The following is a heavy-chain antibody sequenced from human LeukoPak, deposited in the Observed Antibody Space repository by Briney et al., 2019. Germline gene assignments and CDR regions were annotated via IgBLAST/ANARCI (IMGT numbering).Heavy chain of an antibody. CDR1: GFTFSSYG. J-gene: IGHJ4*02. V-gene: IGHV3-33*01. CDR2: IWYDGSNK. D-gene: IGHD6-19*01. Sequence: GGSLRLSCAASGFTFSSYGMHWVRQAPGKGLEWVAVIWYDGSNKYYADSVKGRFTISRDNSKNTLYLQMNSLRAEDTAVYYCARAGGYSSGWYPYYFDYWGQGTLDTVSS. CDR3: ARAGGYSSGWYPYYFDY.